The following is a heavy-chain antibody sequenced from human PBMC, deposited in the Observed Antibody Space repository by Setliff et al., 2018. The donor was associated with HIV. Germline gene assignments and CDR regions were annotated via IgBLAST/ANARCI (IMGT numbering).Heavy chain of an antibody. CDR3: ARGLSIFGVATPGFYSFMDV. Sequence: SETLSLTCAVDVGSFTNYFWNWIRQPPGKGLEWIGEINHSGSTNYNPSLKSRVTISVDTSKNQFSLRLSSVTAADTAVYYCARGLSIFGVATPGFYSFMDVWGKGTTVTVSS. V-gene: IGHV4-34*01. CDR2: INHSGST. D-gene: IGHD3-3*01. CDR1: VGSFTNYF. J-gene: IGHJ6*03.